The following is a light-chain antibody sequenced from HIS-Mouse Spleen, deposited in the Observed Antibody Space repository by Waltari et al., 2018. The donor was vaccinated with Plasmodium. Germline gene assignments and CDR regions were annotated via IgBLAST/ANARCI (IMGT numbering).Light chain of an antibody. CDR2: EDS. CDR3: QAWDSSTVV. V-gene: IGLV3-1*01. Sequence: SYELTQPPSGSVSPGQTARITCSGDALPKKYAYWYQQKSGQAPVLVIYEDSKRPSGIPERFAGSNSGNTATLTISGTQAMDEADYYCQAWDSSTVVFGGGTKLTVL. CDR1: ALPKKY. J-gene: IGLJ2*01.